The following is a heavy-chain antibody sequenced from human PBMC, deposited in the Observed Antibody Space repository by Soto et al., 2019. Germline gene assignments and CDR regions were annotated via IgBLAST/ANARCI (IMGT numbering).Heavy chain of an antibody. CDR3: ARAGYFDY. CDR1: GFTFSSYA. J-gene: IGHJ4*02. Sequence: PGGSLRLSCAASGFTFSSYAMHWVRQAPGKGLEWVAVISYDGSNKYYADSVKGRFTISRDNSKNSLSLQMNSLRAEDTAVYYCARAGYFDYWGQGTLVTVSS. CDR2: ISYDGSNK. V-gene: IGHV3-30-3*01.